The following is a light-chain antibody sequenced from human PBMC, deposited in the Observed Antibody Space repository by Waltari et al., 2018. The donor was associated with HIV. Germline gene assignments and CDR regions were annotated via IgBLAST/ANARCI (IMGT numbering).Light chain of an antibody. CDR3: CSYAGSYV. J-gene: IGLJ1*01. Sequence: QSALTQPASVSGSPGQSITISCTGTSSDVGSYNLFSWYQQHPGKAPKLMIYEGSKRPSGVANRLSGSKSGNTASLTISGLQAEDEADDYCCSYAGSYVFGTGTKVTVL. CDR2: EGS. CDR1: SSDVGSYNL. V-gene: IGLV2-23*01.